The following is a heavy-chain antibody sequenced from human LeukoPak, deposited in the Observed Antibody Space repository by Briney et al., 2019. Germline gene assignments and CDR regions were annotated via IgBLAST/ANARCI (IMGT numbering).Heavy chain of an antibody. V-gene: IGHV4-30-4*01. CDR1: GFAFDEHG. D-gene: IGHD3-16*01. CDR3: ARGFGSTDYGMDV. CDR2: IYYSGST. J-gene: IGHJ6*02. Sequence: LRLSCTASGFAFDEHGMSWVRQVPGQGLEWIGYIYYSGSTYYNPSLKSRVTISVDTSKNQFSLKLSSVTAADTAVYYCARGFGSTDYGMDVWGQGTTVTVSS.